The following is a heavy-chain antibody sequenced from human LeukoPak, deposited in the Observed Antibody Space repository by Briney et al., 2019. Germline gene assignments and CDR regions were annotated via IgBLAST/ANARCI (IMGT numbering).Heavy chain of an antibody. V-gene: IGHV4-59*08. CDR3: ARLDIVSMVRGHSYYYGMDV. CDR1: GGSISSYY. CDR2: IYYSGST. J-gene: IGHJ6*02. D-gene: IGHD3-10*01. Sequence: PSETLSLTCTVSGGSISSYYWSWIRQPPGKGLEWIGYIYYSGSTNYNPSLKSRVTISVDTSKNQFSLKLSSVTAADTAVYYCARLDIVSMVRGHSYYYGMDVWGQGTTVTVSS.